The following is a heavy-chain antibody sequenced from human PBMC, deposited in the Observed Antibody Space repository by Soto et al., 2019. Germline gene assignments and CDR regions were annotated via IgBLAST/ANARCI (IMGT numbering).Heavy chain of an antibody. CDR3: AHSLIPNWGSRGAFDY. V-gene: IGHV2-5*02. CDR1: GFSLSTSGVG. D-gene: IGHD7-27*01. CDR2: IYWDDDK. Sequence: QITLKESGPPLVKPTQTLTLTCTFSGFSLSTSGVGVGWIRQPPGKALEWLALIYWDDDKRYSPSLKSRLTIHKDTTKNPVALTMTNMDPADTATYYCAHSLIPNWGSRGAFDYWGQGTLVTVSS. J-gene: IGHJ4*02.